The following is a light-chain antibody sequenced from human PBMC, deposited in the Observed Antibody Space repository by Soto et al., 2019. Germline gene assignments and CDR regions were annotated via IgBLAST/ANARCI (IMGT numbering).Light chain of an antibody. V-gene: IGLV2-14*01. CDR2: EVS. J-gene: IGLJ1*01. CDR1: RGTVGAYDY. CDR3: ASHTTSDTRV. Sequence: QSVLTQPASVSGSPGQSIAISCTGTRGTVGAYDYVSSYQHHPDKAPKLMIYEVSNRPSGVSDRFSGSKSVYTATLTISGLQAEDEADYYCASHTTSDTRVFGTGTKVTVL.